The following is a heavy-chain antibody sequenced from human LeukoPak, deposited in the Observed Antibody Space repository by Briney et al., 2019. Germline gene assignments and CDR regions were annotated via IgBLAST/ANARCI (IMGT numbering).Heavy chain of an antibody. CDR3: ARDGDYGDYVWDY. Sequence: VASVKVSCKASGGTFSSYAISWVRQAPGQGLEWMGGIIPIFGTANYAQKFQGRVTITADKSTSTAFMELNSLRAEDTAVYYCARDGDYGDYVWDYWGQGTLVTVSS. J-gene: IGHJ4*02. CDR1: GGTFSSYA. V-gene: IGHV1-69*06. CDR2: IIPIFGTA. D-gene: IGHD4-17*01.